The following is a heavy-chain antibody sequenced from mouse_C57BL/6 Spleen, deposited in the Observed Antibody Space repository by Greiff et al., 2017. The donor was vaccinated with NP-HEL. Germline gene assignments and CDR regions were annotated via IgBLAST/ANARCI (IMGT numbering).Heavy chain of an antibody. D-gene: IGHD1-1*01. CDR1: GYTFTSYW. Sequence: EVQLQQSGTVLARPGASVKMSCKTSGYTFTSYWMHWVKQRPGQGLEWIGAIYPGNSDTSYNQKFKGKAKLTAVTSASTAYMGLSSLTNEDSAVYYCTREYYYGSSPPFAYWGQGTLVTVSA. J-gene: IGHJ3*01. V-gene: IGHV1-5*01. CDR3: TREYYYGSSPPFAY. CDR2: IYPGNSDT.